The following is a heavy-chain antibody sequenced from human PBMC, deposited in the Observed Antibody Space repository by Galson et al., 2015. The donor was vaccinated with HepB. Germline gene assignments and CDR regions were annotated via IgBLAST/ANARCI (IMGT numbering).Heavy chain of an antibody. V-gene: IGHV3-33*01. CDR3: ARDQFRVRKDQSVFKAAGILPFDYYYYYGMDV. CDR2: IWYDGSNK. Sequence: SLRLSCAASGFTFSSYGMHWVRQAPGKGLEWVAVIWYDGSNKYYADSVKGRFTISRDNSKNTLYLQMNSLRAEDTAVYYCARDQFRVRKDQSVFKAAGILPFDYYYYYGMDVWGQGTTVTVSS. D-gene: IGHD6-13*01. J-gene: IGHJ6*02. CDR1: GFTFSSYG.